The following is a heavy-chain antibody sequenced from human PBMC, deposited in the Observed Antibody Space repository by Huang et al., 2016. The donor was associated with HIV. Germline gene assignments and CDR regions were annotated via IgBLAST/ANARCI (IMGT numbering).Heavy chain of an antibody. D-gene: IGHD3-10*01. CDR3: ARTQILKAGVRFDF. CDR2: INDDGGT. Sequence: QVQLQQWGAGLLKPSETLSLTCAVYGGSFSNFYWGWLRQPPGKGLEWIGQINDDGGTNYNPSLESRVTISVDTFKSQFSLRLKFVTAADTATYYCARTQILKAGVRFDFWGHGNLVTVSS. CDR1: GGSFSNFY. J-gene: IGHJ4*01. V-gene: IGHV4-34*01.